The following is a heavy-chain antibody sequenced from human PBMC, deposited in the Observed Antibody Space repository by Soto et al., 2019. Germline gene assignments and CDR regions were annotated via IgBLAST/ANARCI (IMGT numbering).Heavy chain of an antibody. J-gene: IGHJ4*02. D-gene: IGHD3-22*01. CDR3: ARLVFDSSGYYVDY. V-gene: IGHV1-69*13. Sequence: VASVKVSCKASGDTFSTYTITWMRQAPGQGLEWMGGIIPRSATSNYAQKLQGRVTITADESTNTAYMELSSLRSDDTAVYYCARLVFDSSGYYVDYWGQGTQVTVSS. CDR1: GDTFSTYT. CDR2: IIPRSATS.